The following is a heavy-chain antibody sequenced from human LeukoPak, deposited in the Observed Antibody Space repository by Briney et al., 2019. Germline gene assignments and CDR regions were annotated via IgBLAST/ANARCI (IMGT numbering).Heavy chain of an antibody. Sequence: SETLSLTCTVSGGSISSGDYYWNWIRQPPGKGLEWIGYISYSGSTYFNPSLRSRVTISVDTSENQFSLKLSSVTAADTAVYYRARRYYYDSSGYLNYWGQGTLVTVSS. CDR1: GGSISSGDYY. CDR3: ARRYYYDSSGYLNY. D-gene: IGHD3-22*01. V-gene: IGHV4-30-4*08. CDR2: ISYSGST. J-gene: IGHJ4*02.